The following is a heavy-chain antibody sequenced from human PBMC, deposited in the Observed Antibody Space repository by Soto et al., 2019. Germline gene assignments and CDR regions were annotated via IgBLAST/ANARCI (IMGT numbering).Heavy chain of an antibody. CDR2: ISYDGSNK. Sequence: QVQLVGSGGGVVQPGRSLRLSCAASGFTFSSYAMHWVRQAPGKGLEWVAVISYDGSNKYYADSVKGRFTISRDNSKNTLYLQMNSLRAEDTAVYYCARASGWYLVDYWGQGTLVTVSS. CDR3: ARASGWYLVDY. V-gene: IGHV3-30-3*01. CDR1: GFTFSSYA. J-gene: IGHJ4*02. D-gene: IGHD6-19*01.